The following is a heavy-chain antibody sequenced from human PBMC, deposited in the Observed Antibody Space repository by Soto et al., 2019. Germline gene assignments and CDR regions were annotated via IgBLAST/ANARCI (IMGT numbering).Heavy chain of an antibody. J-gene: IGHJ4*02. Sequence: EVQLVESGGGLVQPGGSLKLSCAASGFTFSGSAMHWVRQASGKGLEWVGRIRSKGNSYATAYAASVKGRFTISRDDSKNTAYLQMNSLKTEDTAVYYCTRMYYSLGYWGQGTLVTVSS. CDR2: IRSKGNSYAT. D-gene: IGHD2-8*01. V-gene: IGHV3-73*02. CDR1: GFTFSGSA. CDR3: TRMYYSLGY.